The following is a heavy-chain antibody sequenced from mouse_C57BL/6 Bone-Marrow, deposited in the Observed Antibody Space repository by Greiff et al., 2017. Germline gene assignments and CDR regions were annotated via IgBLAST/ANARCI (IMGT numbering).Heavy chain of an antibody. V-gene: IGHV1-81*01. Sequence: VQLQESGAELARPGASVKLSCKASGYTFTSYGISWVKQRTGQGLEWIGEIYPRSGNTYYNEKFKGKATLTADKSSSTAYMELRSLTSEDSAVYFCARWDYYGSSYAWFAYWGQWTLVTVSA. D-gene: IGHD1-1*01. CDR3: ARWDYYGSSYAWFAY. CDR2: IYPRSGNT. CDR1: GYTFTSYG. J-gene: IGHJ3*01.